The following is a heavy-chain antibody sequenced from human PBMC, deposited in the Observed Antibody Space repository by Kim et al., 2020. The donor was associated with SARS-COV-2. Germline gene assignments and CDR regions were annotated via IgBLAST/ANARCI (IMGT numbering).Heavy chain of an antibody. CDR3: ARDTSRDSYGYRDYYYGMDV. CDR2: ISSSGSTI. CDR1: GFTFSDYY. V-gene: IGHV3-11*01. D-gene: IGHD5-18*01. J-gene: IGHJ6*02. Sequence: GGSLRLSCAASGFTFSDYYMSWIRQAPGKGLEWVSYISSSGSTIYYADSVKGRFTISRDNAKNSLYLQMNSLRAEDTAVYYCARDTSRDSYGYRDYYYGMDVWGQGTTVTVSS.